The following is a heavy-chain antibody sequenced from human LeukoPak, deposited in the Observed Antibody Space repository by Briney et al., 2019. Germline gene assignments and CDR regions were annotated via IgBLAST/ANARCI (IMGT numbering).Heavy chain of an antibody. CDR3: ARPRCCSSTSCKWSYFDY. J-gene: IGHJ4*02. V-gene: IGHV3-64*01. CDR1: GFTFSSYA. CDR2: ISSNGGST. D-gene: IGHD2-2*01. Sequence: GGSPRLSCAASGFTFSSYAMHWVRQAPGKGLEYVSAISSNGGSTYYANSVKGRFTISRDNSKNTLYLQMGSLRAEDMAVYYCARPRCCSSTSCKWSYFDYWGQGTLVTVSS.